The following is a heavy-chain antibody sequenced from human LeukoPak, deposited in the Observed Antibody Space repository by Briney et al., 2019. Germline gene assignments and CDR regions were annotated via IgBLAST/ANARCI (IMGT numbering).Heavy chain of an antibody. J-gene: IGHJ4*02. D-gene: IGHD5-24*01. V-gene: IGHV3-23*01. CDR1: GFTFSSYS. CDR3: AKSGYNRFDY. CDR2: ISGSGSGGST. Sequence: GGSLRLSCAASGFTFSSYSMSWVRQAPGKGLEWVSSISGSGSGGSTYYADSVKGRFTISRDNSKNTLYLQMNSLRAEDTAVYYCAKSGYNRFDYWGQGTLVAVSS.